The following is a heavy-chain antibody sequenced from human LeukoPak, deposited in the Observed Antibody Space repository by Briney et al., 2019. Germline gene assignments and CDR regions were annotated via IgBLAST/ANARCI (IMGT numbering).Heavy chain of an antibody. CDR1: GFTFSSYA. CDR3: TPHRDGNFPFDY. V-gene: IGHV3-48*02. D-gene: IGHD5-24*01. J-gene: IGHJ4*02. CDR2: ISSSSSTI. Sequence: GGSLRLSCAASGFTFSSYAMSWVRQAPGKGLEWVSYISSSSSTIYYADSVKGRFTISRDSAKNSLYLQMNSLRDEDTVVYYCTPHRDGNFPFDYWGQGTLVTVSS.